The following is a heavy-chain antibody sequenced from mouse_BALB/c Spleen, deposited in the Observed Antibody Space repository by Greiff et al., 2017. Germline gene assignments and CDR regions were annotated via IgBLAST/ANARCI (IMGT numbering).Heavy chain of an antibody. Sequence: DVKLVESGGGLVKPGGSLKLSCAASGFTFSSYAMSWVRQTPEKRLEWVATISSGGSYTYYPDSVKGRFTISRDNAKNTLYLQMSSLRSEDTAMYYCARHNWDYWGQGTTLTVSS. CDR2: ISSGGSYT. CDR1: GFTFSSYA. V-gene: IGHV5-9-3*01. CDR3: ARHNWDY. D-gene: IGHD4-1*01. J-gene: IGHJ2*01.